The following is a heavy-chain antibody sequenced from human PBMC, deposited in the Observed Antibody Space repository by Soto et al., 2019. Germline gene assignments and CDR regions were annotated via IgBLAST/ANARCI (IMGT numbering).Heavy chain of an antibody. V-gene: IGHV3-23*01. Sequence: GGSLRPASAASGFTFSNYAMIWVRQAHGKGLEWVSIIGASGGGTSYADSVKGRFTSSRDISKNTLFLQMNSLRAEDTAIYYCAKARFWEWLLLFDYWGQEPQVTVS. CDR1: GFTFSNYA. CDR2: IGASGGGT. CDR3: AKARFWEWLLLFDY. J-gene: IGHJ4*02. D-gene: IGHD3-3*01.